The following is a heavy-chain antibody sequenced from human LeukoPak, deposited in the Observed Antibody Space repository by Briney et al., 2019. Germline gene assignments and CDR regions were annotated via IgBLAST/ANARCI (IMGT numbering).Heavy chain of an antibody. CDR2: ISAYNGNT. CDR3: ARDLTLFGVVILGEFGY. D-gene: IGHD3-3*01. CDR1: GYTFTSYG. V-gene: IGHV1-18*01. Sequence: ASVKVSCKASGYTFTSYGISWVRQAPGQGLEWMGWISAYNGNTNYAQKLQGRVTMTTETSTSTAYMELRSLRSDDTAVYYCARDLTLFGVVILGEFGYWGQGTLVTVSS. J-gene: IGHJ4*02.